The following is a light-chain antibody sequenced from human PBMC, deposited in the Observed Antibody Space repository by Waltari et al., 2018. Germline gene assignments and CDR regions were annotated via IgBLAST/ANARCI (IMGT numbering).Light chain of an antibody. V-gene: IGKV1-5*03. J-gene: IGKJ1*01. CDR1: QSISSW. Sequence: DIQMTQSPSTLSASVGDRVTITCRASQSISSWLAWYQQKPGKAPKLLIYKASSLESGVPSRFSGSRSGTEFILTISSLQPNDFAAYYCQQYDSYPSFGQGTRVEIK. CDR2: KAS. CDR3: QQYDSYPS.